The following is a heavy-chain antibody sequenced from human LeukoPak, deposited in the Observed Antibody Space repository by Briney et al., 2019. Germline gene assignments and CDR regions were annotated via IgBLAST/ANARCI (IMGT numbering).Heavy chain of an antibody. J-gene: IGHJ4*02. CDR3: ARRMPAGTVDY. V-gene: IGHV4-61*01. Sequence: SETLSLTCTVSGGSFSSGSSYWSWIRQPPGKGLEWIGYIYYSGSTNYNPSLKSRVSISVDTSKNQFSLKLGSVTAADTAVYYCARRMPAGTVDYWGQGTLVTVSS. D-gene: IGHD6-19*01. CDR2: IYYSGST. CDR1: GGSFSSGSSY.